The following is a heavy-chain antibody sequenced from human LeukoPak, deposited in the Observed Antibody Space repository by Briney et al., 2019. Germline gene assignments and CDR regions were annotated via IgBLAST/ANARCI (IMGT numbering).Heavy chain of an antibody. CDR2: ISGSGGTT. D-gene: IGHD3-3*01. J-gene: IGHJ4*02. CDR3: AKYNYDFWSGYPHYFDY. V-gene: IGHV3-23*01. CDR1: GFTFSSYA. Sequence: GGSLRLSCAASGFTFSSYAMSWVRQAPGKGLEWVSAISGSGGTTYYADSVKGRFTISRDNSRNTLYLQVNSLRAEDTAVYYCAKYNYDFWSGYPHYFDYWGQGTLVTVSS.